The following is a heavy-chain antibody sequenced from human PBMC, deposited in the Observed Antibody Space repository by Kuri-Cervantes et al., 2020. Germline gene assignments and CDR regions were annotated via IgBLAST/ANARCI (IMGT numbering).Heavy chain of an antibody. Sequence: GGSLRLSCAASGFTFDDYGMSWVRQAPGKGLEWVSGIKWNGGSTGYADSVKGRFTISRDNTKNSLYLQMNCLITENTAVYYCAKDWARGGRADAFDIWGQGTMVTVSS. CDR2: IKWNGGST. CDR1: GFTFDDYG. D-gene: IGHD3-10*01. J-gene: IGHJ3*02. V-gene: IGHV3-20*04. CDR3: AKDWARGGRADAFDI.